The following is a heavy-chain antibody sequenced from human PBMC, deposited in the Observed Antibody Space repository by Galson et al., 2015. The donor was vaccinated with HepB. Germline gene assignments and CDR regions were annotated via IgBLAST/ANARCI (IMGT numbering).Heavy chain of an antibody. CDR2: TYYRTKWYD. CDR1: GDSVSRPSAS. V-gene: IGHV6-1*01. Sequence: CAISGDSVSRPSASWHWIRQSPSRGLEWLGRTYYRTKWYDDYEMSVRSRISINPDTSKNQVSLHLNSVTPEDTAVYYCARGEHGNRVSLFDPWGQGILVTVSS. CDR3: ARGEHGNRVSLFDP. D-gene: IGHD1-14*01. J-gene: IGHJ5*02.